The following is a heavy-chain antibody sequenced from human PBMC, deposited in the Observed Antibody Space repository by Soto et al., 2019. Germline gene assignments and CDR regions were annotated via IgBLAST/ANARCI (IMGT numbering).Heavy chain of an antibody. Sequence: QVQLVQSGAEVKKPGSSVKVSCKASGGTFSSYAISWVRQAPGQGLEWMGGIIPIFGTANYAQKFQGRVTITADESTXXAXRXXSSLRSEDKAVYYCARGNPMVRGVIMYYYYCGMDVWGQGTTVTVSS. J-gene: IGHJ6*02. D-gene: IGHD3-10*01. CDR1: GGTFSSYA. CDR2: IIPIFGTA. CDR3: ARGNPMVRGVIMYYYYCGMDV. V-gene: IGHV1-69*12.